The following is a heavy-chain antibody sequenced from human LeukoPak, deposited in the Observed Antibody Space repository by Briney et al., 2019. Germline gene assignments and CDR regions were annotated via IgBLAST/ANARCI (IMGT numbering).Heavy chain of an antibody. CDR2: ISGSGGST. Sequence: GGSLRLSCAASGFTFSSYAMSWVRQAPGKGLEWVSAISGSGGSTYYADSVKGRFTISRDNSKNTLYLQMNSLRAEDTAVYYCAKDLLYDYVWGSYGRKNDAFDIWGQGTMVTVSS. J-gene: IGHJ3*02. V-gene: IGHV3-23*01. CDR3: AKDLLYDYVWGSYGRKNDAFDI. D-gene: IGHD3-16*01. CDR1: GFTFSSYA.